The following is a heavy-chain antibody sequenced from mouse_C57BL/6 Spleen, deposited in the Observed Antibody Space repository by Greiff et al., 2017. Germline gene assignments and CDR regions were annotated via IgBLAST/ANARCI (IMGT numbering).Heavy chain of an antibody. J-gene: IGHJ4*01. D-gene: IGHD2-1*01. Sequence: EVQLQLSVAELVRPGASVKLSCTASGFNIKNTYMHWVKQRPEQGLEWIGRIDPANGNTKYAPKFPGKATITADTSSNTAYLQLSSLTSEDTAIYYCARGYYGNYDAMDYWGQGTSVTVSS. V-gene: IGHV14-3*01. CDR2: IDPANGNT. CDR1: GFNIKNTY. CDR3: ARGYYGNYDAMDY.